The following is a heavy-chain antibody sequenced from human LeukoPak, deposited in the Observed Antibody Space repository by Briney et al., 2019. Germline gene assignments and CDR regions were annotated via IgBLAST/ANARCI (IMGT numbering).Heavy chain of an antibody. CDR1: GYVFASHW. D-gene: IGHD2-2*01. CDR2: IKSDSDAT. J-gene: IGHJ4*02. CDR3: AKDDPHQRFDN. Sequence: GASVKVSCKASGYVFASHWLRWVRQAPGQGLEWVGYIKSDSDATDLAQRFQGRVTLTRDTSISTAYLELNGLTADDTAVYFCAKDDPHQRFDNWGQGTLVTVSS. V-gene: IGHV1-2*02.